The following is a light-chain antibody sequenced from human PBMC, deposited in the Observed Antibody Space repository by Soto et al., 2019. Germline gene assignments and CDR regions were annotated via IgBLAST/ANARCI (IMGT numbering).Light chain of an antibody. CDR2: AAA. J-gene: IGKJ1*01. Sequence: EIVLTQSPRTLSLSPWERAALSSRASQSVSSKFLAWYQQKHGQAPRLLIYAAANRATGIPDRFSGSGSGKDFTLNIRRLEPEYLAVYYCQQSGSSPPTVGRGTKVEIK. CDR3: QQSGSSPPT. CDR1: QSVSSKF. V-gene: IGKV3-20*01.